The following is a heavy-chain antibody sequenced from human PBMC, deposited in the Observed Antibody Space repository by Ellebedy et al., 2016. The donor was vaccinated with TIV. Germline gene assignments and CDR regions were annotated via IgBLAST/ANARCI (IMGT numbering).Heavy chain of an antibody. CDR3: VRDYPWFGESPGLH. D-gene: IGHD3-10*01. J-gene: IGHJ4*02. Sequence: PGGSLRLSCAASGIPFNSYAMHWVRQTPGKGLEWVAVISYDGSGRYADSVKGRFTISRDNAKNSLYLQMNSLRDEDTAVYYCVRDYPWFGESPGLHWGQGTVVTVSS. CDR1: GIPFNSYA. V-gene: IGHV3-30-3*01. CDR2: ISYDGSGR.